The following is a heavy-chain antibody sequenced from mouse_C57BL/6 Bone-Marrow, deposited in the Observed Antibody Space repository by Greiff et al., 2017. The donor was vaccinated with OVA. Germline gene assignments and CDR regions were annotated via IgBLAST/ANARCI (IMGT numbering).Heavy chain of an antibody. CDR3: ARSSSNGVCDY. V-gene: IGHV1-81*01. CDR2: IYPTSGNT. D-gene: IGHD4-1*01. Sequence: QVQLQQSGAELARPGASVKLSCKASGYTFTSYGIRWVKQRTGQGLEWIGEIYPTSGNTYYNQKFKGKATLTADKSSSTAYMALRSLTSEDSAGYFCARSSSNGVCDYWGQGTTLTVSS. J-gene: IGHJ2*01. CDR1: GYTFTSYG.